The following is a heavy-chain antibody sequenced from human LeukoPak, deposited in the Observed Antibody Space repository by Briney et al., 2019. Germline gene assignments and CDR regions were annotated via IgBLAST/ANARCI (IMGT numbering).Heavy chain of an antibody. D-gene: IGHD2-2*03. CDR3: ARDLDIKDFDY. V-gene: IGHV1-18*01. CDR2: ISAYNGNT. Sequence: ASVKVSCKASGYTFISYGISWVRQAPGQGLEWMGWISAYNGNTNYAQKVQGRVTMTTDTSTSTAYMELRSLRSDDTAVYYCARDLDIKDFDYWGQGTLVTVSS. CDR1: GYTFISYG. J-gene: IGHJ4*02.